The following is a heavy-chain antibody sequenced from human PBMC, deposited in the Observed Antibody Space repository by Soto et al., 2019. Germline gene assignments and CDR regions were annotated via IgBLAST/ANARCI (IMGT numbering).Heavy chain of an antibody. CDR3: ARDRPASYDYVWGGYYYYGMDV. V-gene: IGHV4-59*01. CDR2: IYYSGST. D-gene: IGHD3-16*01. Sequence: SETLSLTCTVSGGSISSYYWSWIRQPPGKGLEWIGYIYYSGSTNYDPSLKSRVTISVDTSKNQFSLKLSSVTAADTAVYYCARDRPASYDYVWGGYYYYGMDVWGQGTTVTVSS. CDR1: GGSISSYY. J-gene: IGHJ6*02.